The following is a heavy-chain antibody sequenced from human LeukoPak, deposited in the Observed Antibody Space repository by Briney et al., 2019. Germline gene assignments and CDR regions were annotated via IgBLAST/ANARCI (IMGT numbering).Heavy chain of an antibody. D-gene: IGHD6-13*01. V-gene: IGHV1-69*05. J-gene: IGHJ6*03. CDR1: GGTFSSYA. CDR3: ARDSVEGSSWYGYYYYYYMDV. CDR2: IIPIFGTA. Sequence: ASVKVSCKASGGTFSSYAISWVRQAPGQGLEWMGGIIPIFGTANYAQKFQGRVTITTDESTSTAYMELSSLRSEDTAVYYCARDSVEGSSWYGYYYYYYMDVWGKGTTVTVSS.